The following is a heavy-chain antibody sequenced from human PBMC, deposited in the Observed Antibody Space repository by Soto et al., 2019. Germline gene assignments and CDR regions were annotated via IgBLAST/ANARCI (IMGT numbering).Heavy chain of an antibody. D-gene: IGHD4-17*01. CDR1: AFTCNSYA. Sequence: GRSMRLPCVASAFTCNSYAMKWVGLAPRKGLEWVSGISGSGGSTYNAASVKGRFTICRDHSKNTLYLQMNSLRAEDTAVYYCAKDHESTVTSWGYFEYWGQGTLVTVSS. J-gene: IGHJ4*02. CDR3: AKDHESTVTSWGYFEY. V-gene: IGHV3-23*01. CDR2: ISGSGGST.